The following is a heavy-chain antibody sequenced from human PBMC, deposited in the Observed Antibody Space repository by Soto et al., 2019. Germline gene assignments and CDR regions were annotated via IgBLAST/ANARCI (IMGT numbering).Heavy chain of an antibody. D-gene: IGHD3-22*01. Sequence: ASVKVSCKVSGYTLTEFAIHWVRQAPGKGLEWMGGFHPEDGETLYAQKFQGRISLTEDTSTDTAYMELSSLRSEDTAIFYCATVSNGYPRTFYFEHWG. J-gene: IGHJ4*01. CDR3: ATVSNGYPRTFYFEH. V-gene: IGHV1-24*01. CDR1: GYTLTEFA. CDR2: FHPEDGET.